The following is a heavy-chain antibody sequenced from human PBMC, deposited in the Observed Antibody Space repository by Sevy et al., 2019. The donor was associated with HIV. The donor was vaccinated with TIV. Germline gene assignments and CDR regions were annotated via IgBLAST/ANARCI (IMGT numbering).Heavy chain of an antibody. J-gene: IGHJ6*02. V-gene: IGHV3-30-3*01. CDR3: ARGLAALPGYYYGMDV. CDR1: GFTFSSYG. D-gene: IGHD6-6*01. Sequence: GGSLRLSCAASGFTFSSYGVNWVRQAPGKGLEWVAVISYDGNNRYYADSVKGRFTISRDNSKNTLYLQMNGLRADDPAVYYCARGLAALPGYYYGMDVWGLGTTVTVSS. CDR2: ISYDGNNR.